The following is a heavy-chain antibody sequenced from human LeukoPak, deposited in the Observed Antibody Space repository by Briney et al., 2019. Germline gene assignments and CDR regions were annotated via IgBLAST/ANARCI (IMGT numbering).Heavy chain of an antibody. D-gene: IGHD3-22*01. CDR1: GFTFSSYE. CDR2: ISSIGSTK. CDR3: TRADPTLSSARNYYFYMDV. Sequence: GGSLTLSCAASGFTFSSYEMNWVRPAPGKELEWVSYISSIGSTKYYAASLKGRFIISGDNTETSMYLQMNSLRAEDTALYYCTRADPTLSSARNYYFYMDVWGKGTTVTVSS. J-gene: IGHJ6*03. V-gene: IGHV3-48*03.